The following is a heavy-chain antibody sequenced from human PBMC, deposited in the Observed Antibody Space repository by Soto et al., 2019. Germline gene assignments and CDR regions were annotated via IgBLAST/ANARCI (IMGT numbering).Heavy chain of an antibody. CDR1: GFTFSSYA. CDR3: AREYSSGWKTFYY. Sequence: EVQLLEAGGGLVQPGGSLRLSCAASGFTFSSYAMSWVRQAPGKGLEWVSVISGSGGGTSYADSVKGRFTISRDNSKNTLYLQMNSLRAEDTAVYYCAREYSSGWKTFYYWGQGTLVTVSS. V-gene: IGHV3-23*01. D-gene: IGHD6-19*01. CDR2: ISGSGGGT. J-gene: IGHJ4*02.